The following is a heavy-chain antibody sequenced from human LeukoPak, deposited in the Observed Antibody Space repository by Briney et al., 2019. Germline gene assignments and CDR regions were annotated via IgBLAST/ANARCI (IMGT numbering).Heavy chain of an antibody. D-gene: IGHD1-26*01. CDR1: GFTFSSYG. Sequence: PGRSLRLSCAASGFTFSSYGMHWVRQAPGKGLEWVAVISYDGSNKYYADSVKGRFTISRDNSKNTLYLQMNSLRAEDTAVYYCAKDGNSGSLLLEYGYFDYWGQGTLVTVSS. V-gene: IGHV3-30*18. CDR2: ISYDGSNK. J-gene: IGHJ4*02. CDR3: AKDGNSGSLLLEYGYFDY.